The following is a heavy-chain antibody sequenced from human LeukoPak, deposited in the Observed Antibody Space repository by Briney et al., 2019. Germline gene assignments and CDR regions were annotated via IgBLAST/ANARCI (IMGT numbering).Heavy chain of an antibody. V-gene: IGHV3-23*01. CDR1: GFTFSIYA. Sequence: PGGSLRLSCAASGFTFSIYAMSWVRQAPGKGLEWVSAVSGSGGGTYYADSVKSRFTISRDNSKDTLYLQMNSLSAEDTAVYYCAKTTAGYSSGRYPGWPVDYWGQGTLVTVSS. D-gene: IGHD6-19*01. J-gene: IGHJ4*02. CDR3: AKTTAGYSSGRYPGWPVDY. CDR2: VSGSGGGT.